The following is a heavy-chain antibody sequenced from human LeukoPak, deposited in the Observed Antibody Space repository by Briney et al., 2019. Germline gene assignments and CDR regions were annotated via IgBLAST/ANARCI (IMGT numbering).Heavy chain of an antibody. CDR1: AYTFTDYY. Sequence: ASVKVSCKASAYTFTDYYIYWGRQAPGQGLEWMGWINPNSGGTNYAQQFQGRVTMTRDTSISTAYMELSSLRSDDTAVYYCARDRSGSRYSYGGRTDYWGQGTLVTVSS. D-gene: IGHD5-18*01. V-gene: IGHV1-2*02. CDR3: ARDRSGSRYSYGGRTDY. CDR2: INPNSGGT. J-gene: IGHJ4*02.